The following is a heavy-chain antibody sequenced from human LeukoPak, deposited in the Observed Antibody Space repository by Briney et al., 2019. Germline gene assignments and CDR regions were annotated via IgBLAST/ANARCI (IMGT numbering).Heavy chain of an antibody. CDR3: VTPPGGCSSTSCYSLFGY. D-gene: IGHD2-2*02. Sequence: ASVKVSCKASGYTFTSYGISWVRQAPGQGLEWMGWISAYNGNTNYAQKLQGRVTMTTDTSTSTAYMELRSLRSDDTAVYYCVTPPGGCSSTSCYSLFGYWGQGTLVTVSS. V-gene: IGHV1-18*01. CDR1: GYTFTSYG. J-gene: IGHJ4*02. CDR2: ISAYNGNT.